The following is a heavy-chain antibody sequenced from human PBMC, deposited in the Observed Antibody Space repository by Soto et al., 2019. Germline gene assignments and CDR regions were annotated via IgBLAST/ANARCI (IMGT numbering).Heavy chain of an antibody. Sequence: SETLSLTCTVSGGSISSYYWSWIRQPPGKGLEWIGYIYYSGSTNYNPSLKSRVTISVDTSKNQFSLKLSSVTAADTAVYYCARATGTAMDYWGQGTLVTVSS. CDR3: ARATGTAMDY. D-gene: IGHD5-18*01. V-gene: IGHV4-59*01. CDR2: IYYSGST. CDR1: GGSISSYY. J-gene: IGHJ4*02.